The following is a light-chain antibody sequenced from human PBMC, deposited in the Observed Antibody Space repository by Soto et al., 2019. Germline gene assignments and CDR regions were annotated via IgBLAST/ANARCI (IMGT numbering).Light chain of an antibody. CDR3: CSFEGSYSYV. Sequence: QSVLTQPRSVSGSPGQSVTISCTETSSVVGLYDYVSWYQQYPGEAPKLNIYDVTERPSGVPDRFSGSKSGNTASLTISGLRAEDEAAYSCCSFEGSYSYVFGSGTKVTVL. J-gene: IGLJ1*01. V-gene: IGLV2-11*01. CDR2: DVT. CDR1: SSVVGLYDY.